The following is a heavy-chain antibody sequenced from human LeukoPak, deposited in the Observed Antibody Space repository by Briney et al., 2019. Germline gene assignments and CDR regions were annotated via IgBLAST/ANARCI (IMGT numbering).Heavy chain of an antibody. Sequence: GGSLRLSCAASGXTFSSYGVHWVRQAPGKGLEWVTVISYDGSNKYYADSVKGRFTISRDNSKNTLYLQMNSLRAEDTAVYYCAKHYYDSVNYSPLTSWGQGTLVTVSS. V-gene: IGHV3-30*18. CDR2: ISYDGSNK. CDR3: AKHYYDSVNYSPLTS. CDR1: GXTFSSYG. J-gene: IGHJ5*02. D-gene: IGHD3-22*01.